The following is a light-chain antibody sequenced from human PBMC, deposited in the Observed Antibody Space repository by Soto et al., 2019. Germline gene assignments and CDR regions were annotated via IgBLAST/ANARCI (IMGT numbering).Light chain of an antibody. CDR2: DAS. CDR1: QRISNSY. V-gene: IGKV3-20*01. Sequence: EVVLTLSPGTLSLSPGERATLSCRASQRISNSYLAWYQQKPGQAPRLLLYDASSRATGIPDRVSGSGSGTDFTLTISRLEPEDFAVYYCQQYNNWPPWTFGQGTKADNK. CDR3: QQYNNWPPWT. J-gene: IGKJ1*01.